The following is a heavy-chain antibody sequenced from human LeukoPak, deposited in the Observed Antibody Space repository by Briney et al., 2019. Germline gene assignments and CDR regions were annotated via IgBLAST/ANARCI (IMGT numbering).Heavy chain of an antibody. Sequence: ASVKVSCKASGYTFTGYYMHWVRQAPGQGLEWMGRINPNSGGTNYAQKFQGRVTMTRDTSISTAYMELSSLRSEDTAVYYCARAFVCSSTSCYTGDAFDIWGQGTMVTVSS. CDR2: INPNSGGT. D-gene: IGHD2-2*02. V-gene: IGHV1-2*06. CDR1: GYTFTGYY. CDR3: ARAFVCSSTSCYTGDAFDI. J-gene: IGHJ3*02.